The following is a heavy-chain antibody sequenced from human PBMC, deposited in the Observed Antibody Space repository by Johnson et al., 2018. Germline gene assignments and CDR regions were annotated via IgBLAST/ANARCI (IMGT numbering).Heavy chain of an antibody. D-gene: IGHD5/OR15-5a*01. CDR2: ISWDGISM. V-gene: IGHV3-43*01. J-gene: IGHJ4*02. Sequence: VLLVESGGAVVHXGGSXRLXCTASVSTFDKYMMHWVRQAPGKALAWVSLISWDGISMFYSASVRGRFVISRDNRKNSLYLQMNSLTTEDTAFYYCAKDADGSVYLDRWGQGALVTVSS. CDR1: VSTFDKYM. CDR3: AKDADGSVYLDR.